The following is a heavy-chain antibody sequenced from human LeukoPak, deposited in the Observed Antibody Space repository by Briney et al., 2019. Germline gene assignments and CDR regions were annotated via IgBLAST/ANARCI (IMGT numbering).Heavy chain of an antibody. CDR1: GYTFTSYD. Sequence: ASVKVSCKASGYTFTSYDINWVRQATGQGLEWMGWMNPNSGNTGYAQRFQGRVTMTRNTSISTAYMELSSLRSEDTAVYYRARGFEDSSGYYYFVYWGQGTLVTVSS. V-gene: IGHV1-8*01. D-gene: IGHD3-22*01. J-gene: IGHJ4*02. CDR2: MNPNSGNT. CDR3: ARGFEDSSGYYYFVY.